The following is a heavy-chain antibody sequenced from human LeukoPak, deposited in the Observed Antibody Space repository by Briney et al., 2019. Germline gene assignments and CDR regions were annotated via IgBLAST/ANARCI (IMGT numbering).Heavy chain of an antibody. CDR2: IYTSGST. D-gene: IGHD3-22*01. V-gene: IGHV4-4*07. CDR1: GGSISSYY. CDR3: ARDAPLPDSYDSSGYYWVEWFDP. J-gene: IGHJ5*02. Sequence: SETLSLTCTVSGGSISSYYWSWIRQPAGKGLEWIGRIYTSGSTNYNPSLKSRVTMSVDTAKNQFSLKLSSVTAADTAVYYCARDAPLPDSYDSSGYYWVEWFDPWGQGTLVTVSS.